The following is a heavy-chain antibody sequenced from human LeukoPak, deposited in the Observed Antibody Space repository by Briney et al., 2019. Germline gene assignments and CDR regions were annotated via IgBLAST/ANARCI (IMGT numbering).Heavy chain of an antibody. J-gene: IGHJ4*02. CDR2: IWYDGSNK. CDR3: ATSRYFDWSHFDY. Sequence: PGGSLRLSCAASGFTFSSYGMHWVRQAPGKGLEWVAVIWYDGSNKYYADSVKGRFTISRDNSKNTLYLQMNSLRAEDTAVYYCATSRYFDWSHFDYWGQGTLVTVSS. V-gene: IGHV3-33*01. D-gene: IGHD3-9*01. CDR1: GFTFSSYG.